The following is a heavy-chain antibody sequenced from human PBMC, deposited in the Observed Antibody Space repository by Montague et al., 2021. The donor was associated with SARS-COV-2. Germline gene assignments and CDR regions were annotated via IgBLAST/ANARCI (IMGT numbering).Heavy chain of an antibody. Sequence: RLRGKKNYADSVKGRFTISRDNAKNSLFLQMNSLRVEDTAVYYCARGISLFDPWGQGTLVTVSS. CDR3: ARGISLFDP. CDR2: RLRGKK. J-gene: IGHJ5*02. V-gene: IGHV3-11*05.